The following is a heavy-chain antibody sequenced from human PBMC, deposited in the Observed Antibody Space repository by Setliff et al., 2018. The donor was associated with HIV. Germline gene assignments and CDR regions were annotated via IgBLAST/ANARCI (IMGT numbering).Heavy chain of an antibody. Sequence: SVKVSCKASGGTFSSYAVSWVRQAPGQGLEWMGGIIPILGIKKNPQTFQGRVTITADKSTSTAYMELSSLRSEDTAVYYCARGATYYYDSSGYYSLLADAFDIWGQGTMVTVSS. V-gene: IGHV1-69*10. J-gene: IGHJ3*02. CDR3: ARGATYYYDSSGYYSLLADAFDI. CDR1: GGTFSSYA. CDR2: IIPILGIK. D-gene: IGHD3-22*01.